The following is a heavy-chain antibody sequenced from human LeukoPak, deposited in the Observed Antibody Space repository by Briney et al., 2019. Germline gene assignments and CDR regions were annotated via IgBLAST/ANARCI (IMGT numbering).Heavy chain of an antibody. CDR3: AREVPAGGQLQEAFDI. V-gene: IGHV3-21*01. CDR2: IDSSSNYI. CDR1: GFTFSSYS. J-gene: IGHJ3*02. Sequence: GGSLRLSCTASGFTFSSYSLDWVRQAPGKGVEWVSFIDSSSNYIYYADSVKGGFNISRESAKNSLYLQMSSLRAEDTAVYYCAREVPAGGQLQEAFDIWGQGTMVTVSS. D-gene: IGHD2-2*01.